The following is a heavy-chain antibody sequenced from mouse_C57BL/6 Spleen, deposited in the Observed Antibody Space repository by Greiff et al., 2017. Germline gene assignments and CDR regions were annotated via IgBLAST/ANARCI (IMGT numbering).Heavy chain of an antibody. Sequence: QVQLQQPGAELVMPGASVKLSCKASGYTFTSYGMHWVKQRPGQGLEWIGEIDPSDSYTNYNQKFKGKSTLTVDKSSSTAYLQLSSLTSEDSAVYYCASSGFDYWGQGTTLTVSS. CDR2: IDPSDSYT. J-gene: IGHJ2*01. CDR3: ASSGFDY. V-gene: IGHV1-69*01. CDR1: GYTFTSYG. D-gene: IGHD4-1*01.